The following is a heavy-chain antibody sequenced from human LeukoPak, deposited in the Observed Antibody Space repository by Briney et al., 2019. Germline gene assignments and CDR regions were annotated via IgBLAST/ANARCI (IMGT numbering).Heavy chain of an antibody. D-gene: IGHD3-10*01. CDR1: GGSISSGGYY. V-gene: IGHV4-31*03. Sequence: PSETLSLTCTVSGGSISSGGYYWSWIRQHPGKGLEWIGYIYYSGSTYYNPSLKSRVTISVDTSKNQFSLKLSSVTAADTAVYYCARESFGEPTHGMDVWGQGTTVTVSS. CDR3: ARESFGEPTHGMDV. CDR2: IYYSGST. J-gene: IGHJ6*02.